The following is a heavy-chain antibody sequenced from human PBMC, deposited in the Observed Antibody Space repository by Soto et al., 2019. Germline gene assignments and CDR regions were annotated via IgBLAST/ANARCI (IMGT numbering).Heavy chain of an antibody. V-gene: IGHV3-23*01. J-gene: IGHJ5*02. CDR2: VSGSGDNI. D-gene: IGHD3-10*02. CDR1: GFTFSSYA. Sequence: GGSLRLSCEASGFTFSSYAMNWVRQAPGKGLEWVSGVSGSGDNIYYEESVKGRFTISRDNSKNMLYLQMNSLRGEDTAVYYCAKEPIRYVRWFDPWGQGTLVTVSS. CDR3: AKEPIRYVRWFDP.